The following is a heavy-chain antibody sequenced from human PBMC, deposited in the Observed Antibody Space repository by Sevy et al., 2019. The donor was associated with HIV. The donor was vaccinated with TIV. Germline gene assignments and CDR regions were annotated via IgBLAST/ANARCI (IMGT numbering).Heavy chain of an antibody. CDR1: GDGVSSNSVA. Sequence: SETLSLTCAISGDGVSSNSVAWNWIRQSPSRGLEWLGRTYYRSTWHNDYAVSVKSRITINPDTSKNQFSLQLNSVTPEDTAVYYCARTTSGWFDYWGQGTPVTVSS. CDR3: ARTTSGWFDY. J-gene: IGHJ4*02. D-gene: IGHD6-19*01. V-gene: IGHV6-1*01. CDR2: TYYRSTWHN.